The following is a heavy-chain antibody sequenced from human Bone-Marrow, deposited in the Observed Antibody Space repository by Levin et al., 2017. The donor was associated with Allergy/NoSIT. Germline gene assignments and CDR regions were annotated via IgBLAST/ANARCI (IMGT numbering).Heavy chain of an antibody. J-gene: IGHJ3*02. CDR2: IYHRGTT. D-gene: IGHD6-13*01. V-gene: IGHV4-59*01. Sequence: LSQTLSLTCTVSGGSIGSYYWSWIRQPPGKGLEWIGYIYHRGTTNYNPSLKSRVTISVDTSKNQFSLQLRSVTAAATAVYYCARTEGFYSLGGESSKEELGDAFDIWGQGTMVNVSS. CDR1: GGSIGSYY. CDR3: ARTEGFYSLGGESSKEELGDAFDI.